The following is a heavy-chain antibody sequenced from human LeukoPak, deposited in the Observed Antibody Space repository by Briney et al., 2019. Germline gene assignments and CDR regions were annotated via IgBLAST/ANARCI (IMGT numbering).Heavy chain of an antibody. Sequence: GGSLRLSCAASGFNFNNYNMNWVRQAPGKGLEWVSYITLSSSSIYYADSVKGRFTISRDNAKNSLYLQMNSLRAEDTAVYYCAREPTYSSSWYTSCDYWGQGTLVTVSS. D-gene: IGHD6-13*01. V-gene: IGHV3-48*01. CDR1: GFNFNNYN. J-gene: IGHJ4*02. CDR3: AREPTYSSSWYTSCDY. CDR2: ITLSSSSI.